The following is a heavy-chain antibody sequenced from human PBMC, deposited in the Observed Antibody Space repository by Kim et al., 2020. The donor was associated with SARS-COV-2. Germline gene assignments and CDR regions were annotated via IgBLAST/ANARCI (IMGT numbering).Heavy chain of an antibody. V-gene: IGHV4-34*01. CDR1: GGSFSGYY. CDR2: INHSGST. J-gene: IGHJ2*01. D-gene: IGHD3-9*01. Sequence: SETLSLTCAVYGGSFSGYYWSWIRQPPGKGLEWIGEINHSGSTNYNPSLKSRVTISVDTSKNQFSLKLSSVTAADTAVYYCARASRYFDWLSPGGWYFDL. CDR3: ARASRYFDWLSPGGWYFDL.